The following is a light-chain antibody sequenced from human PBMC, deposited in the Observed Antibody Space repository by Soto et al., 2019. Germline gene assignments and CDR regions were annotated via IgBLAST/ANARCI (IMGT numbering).Light chain of an antibody. CDR2: GAS. CDR1: QSVSRSY. Sequence: EIVLTQSPGTLSLSPGERATLSCRASQSVSRSYLAWYQQKPGQAPRVLIYGASSRATGIPDRFSGSGSGTDFTLTISRLEPEDFAVYYCQQYDSSPLTFGQGTKVEIK. J-gene: IGKJ1*01. CDR3: QQYDSSPLT. V-gene: IGKV3-20*01.